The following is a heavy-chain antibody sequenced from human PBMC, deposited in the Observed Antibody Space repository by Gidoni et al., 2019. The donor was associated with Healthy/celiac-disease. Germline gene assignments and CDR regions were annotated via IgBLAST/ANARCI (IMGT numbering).Heavy chain of an antibody. CDR2: IYSGGST. Sequence: EVQLVESGGGLIQPGGSLRLSCAASGFTVSSNYMSWVRQAPGKGLEWVSVIYSGGSTYYADSVKGRFTISRDNSKNTLYLQMNSLRAEDTAVYYCARDASVDYYYYYGMDVWGQGTTVTVSS. J-gene: IGHJ6*02. V-gene: IGHV3-53*01. CDR1: GFTVSSNY. D-gene: IGHD3-9*01. CDR3: ARDASVDYYYYYGMDV.